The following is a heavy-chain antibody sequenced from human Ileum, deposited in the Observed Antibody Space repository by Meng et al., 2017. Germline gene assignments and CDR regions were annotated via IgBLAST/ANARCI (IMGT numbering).Heavy chain of an antibody. CDR1: GFTFSSYE. Sequence: GGSLRLSCAASGFTFSSYEMNWVRQAPGKGLEWVSYISSSGSTIYYADSVKGRFTISRDNAKNSPYLQMNSLRAEDTAVYYCARQPFSRKGAFDIWGQGTMVTVSS. CDR3: ARQPFSRKGAFDI. V-gene: IGHV3-48*03. CDR2: ISSSGSTI. D-gene: IGHD2/OR15-2a*01. J-gene: IGHJ3*02.